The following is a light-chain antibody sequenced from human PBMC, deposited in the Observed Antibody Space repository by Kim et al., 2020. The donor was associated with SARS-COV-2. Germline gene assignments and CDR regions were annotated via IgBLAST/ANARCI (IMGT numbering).Light chain of an antibody. V-gene: IGKV3-20*01. Sequence: SPEEMATLSCRASQIVINNFLAWFQQKPGQPPRLLIYSASSRATGIPDRFRGGGSGTDFTLTISRLEPEDFAVYYCQQSSNSPLTFGGGTKVDIK. CDR3: QQSSNSPLT. CDR2: SAS. J-gene: IGKJ4*01. CDR1: QIVINNF.